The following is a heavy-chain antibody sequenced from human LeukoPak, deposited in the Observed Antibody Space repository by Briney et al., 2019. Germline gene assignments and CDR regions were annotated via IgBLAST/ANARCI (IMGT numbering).Heavy chain of an antibody. CDR2: ISGSGGST. Sequence: GGSLRLSCAASGFTFSSCAMSWVRQAPGKGLEWVSAISGSGGSTYYADSVKGRFTISRDNSKNTLYLQMNSLRAEDTAVYYCAKGLGYCSGGSCYKGHYYYYGMDVWGQGTTVTVSS. J-gene: IGHJ6*02. CDR3: AKGLGYCSGGSCYKGHYYYYGMDV. D-gene: IGHD2-15*01. V-gene: IGHV3-23*01. CDR1: GFTFSSCA.